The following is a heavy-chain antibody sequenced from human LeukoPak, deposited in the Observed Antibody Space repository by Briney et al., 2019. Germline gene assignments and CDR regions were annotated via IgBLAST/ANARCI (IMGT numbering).Heavy chain of an antibody. Sequence: GGSLRLSCAISGFPVSSDYMSWVRQAPGKGLECVSLLHASGNTYFADSVKGRFTISRDNSKNTLYLQMNSLRAEDTAVYYCARGGRYDSSGRYYFDYWGQGTLVTVSS. V-gene: IGHV3-66*02. CDR3: ARGGRYDSSGRYYFDY. CDR2: LHASGNT. D-gene: IGHD3-22*01. CDR1: GFPVSSDY. J-gene: IGHJ4*02.